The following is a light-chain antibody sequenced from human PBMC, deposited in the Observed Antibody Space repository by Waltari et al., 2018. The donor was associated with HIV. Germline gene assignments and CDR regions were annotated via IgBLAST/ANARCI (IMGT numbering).Light chain of an antibody. V-gene: IGLV2-11*01. J-gene: IGLJ3*02. Sequence: QSALTQPRSVSGSPGPSVTISCTGTSSDVGDYNYVSWYQQHPGKAPKLMIFDVNKRPSGVPDRFSGSKSGNTASLTISGLQAEDEADYYCCSYADDYTWVFGGGTKLTVL. CDR3: CSYADDYTWV. CDR1: SSDVGDYNY. CDR2: DVN.